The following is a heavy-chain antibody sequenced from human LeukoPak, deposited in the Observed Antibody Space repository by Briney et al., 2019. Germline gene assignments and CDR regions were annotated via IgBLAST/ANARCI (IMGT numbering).Heavy chain of an antibody. V-gene: IGHV3-48*01. J-gene: IGHJ4*02. Sequence: GGSLRLSCVASGFSFSSYPMNWVRQAPGKGLEWVSHINSDTNITPYTASVSGRFTISRDNAKNTLYLQMNSLRAEDTAVYYCARDRPYSSGWYPDYWGQGTLVTVSS. D-gene: IGHD6-19*01. CDR3: ARDRPYSSGWYPDY. CDR2: INSDTNIT. CDR1: GFSFSSYP.